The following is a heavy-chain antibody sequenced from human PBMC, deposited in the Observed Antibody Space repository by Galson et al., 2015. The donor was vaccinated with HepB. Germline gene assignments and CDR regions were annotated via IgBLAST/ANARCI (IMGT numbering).Heavy chain of an antibody. V-gene: IGHV1-46*01. CDR1: GYTFTSYY. D-gene: IGHD1-1*01. CDR3: ARVVRLGPGVELEGWFDP. CDR2: INPSGGST. Sequence: SVKVSCKASGYTFTSYYMHWVRQAPGQGLEWMGIINPSGGSTSYAQKFQGRVTMTRDTSTSTVYMELSSLRSEDTAVYYCARVVRLGPGVELEGWFDPWGQGTLVTVSS. J-gene: IGHJ5*02.